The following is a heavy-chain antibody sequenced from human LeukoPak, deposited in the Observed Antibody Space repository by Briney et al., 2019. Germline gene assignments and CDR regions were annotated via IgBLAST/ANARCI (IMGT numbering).Heavy chain of an antibody. CDR2: MNPNSGNT. CDR3: ARTGSSWYSPLPWFDP. D-gene: IGHD6-13*01. CDR1: GYTFTSYD. Sequence: ASVKVSCKASGYTFTSYDINWVRRATGQGLEWMGWMNPNSGNTGYAQKFQGRVTMTRNTSISTAYMELSSLRSEDTAVYYCARTGSSWYSPLPWFDPWAREPWSPSPQ. V-gene: IGHV1-8*01. J-gene: IGHJ5*02.